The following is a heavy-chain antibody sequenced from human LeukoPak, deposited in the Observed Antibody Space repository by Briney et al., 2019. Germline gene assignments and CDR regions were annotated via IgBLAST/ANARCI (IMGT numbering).Heavy chain of an antibody. V-gene: IGHV3-9*01. Sequence: TGGSLRLSCAASGFTFDEYAMHWVRHAPGKGLEWVSGISWNSGSIVYADSVKGRFTISRDNAKNSLYLQMNSLRAEDTALYYCAKLAAAGKREYDYWGQGTLVTVSS. D-gene: IGHD6-13*01. J-gene: IGHJ4*02. CDR2: ISWNSGSI. CDR3: AKLAAAGKREYDY. CDR1: GFTFDEYA.